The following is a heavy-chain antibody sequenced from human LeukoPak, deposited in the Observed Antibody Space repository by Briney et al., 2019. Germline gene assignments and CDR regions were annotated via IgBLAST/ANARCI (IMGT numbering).Heavy chain of an antibody. CDR1: GFTFSSYG. CDR2: ISYDGSNK. V-gene: IGHV3-30*18. Sequence: GGSLRLSCAASGFTFSSYGMHWVRQAPGKGLEWVAVISYDGSNKYYADSVKGRFTISRDNSENTLYLQMNSLRAEDTAVYYCAKDKFGDDAFDIWGQGTMVTVSS. D-gene: IGHD3-10*01. CDR3: AKDKFGDDAFDI. J-gene: IGHJ3*02.